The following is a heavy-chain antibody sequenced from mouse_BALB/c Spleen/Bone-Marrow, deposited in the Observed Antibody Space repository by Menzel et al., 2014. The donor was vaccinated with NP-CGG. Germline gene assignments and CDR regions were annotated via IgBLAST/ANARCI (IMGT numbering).Heavy chain of an antibody. D-gene: IGHD4-1*01. V-gene: IGHV5-12-2*01. J-gene: IGHJ2*01. CDR2: ISNGGGNT. CDR1: GFTFSSYT. CDR3: ARRDGTYYFDY. Sequence: EVQGVESGGGLVQPGGSLKLSCAASGFTFSSYTMSWVRLTPEKRPEWVAYISNGGGNTYYADPVKGRFTISRDNAKNTLYLQMSSLKSEDTALYYCARRDGTYYFDYWGQGTTLTVSS.